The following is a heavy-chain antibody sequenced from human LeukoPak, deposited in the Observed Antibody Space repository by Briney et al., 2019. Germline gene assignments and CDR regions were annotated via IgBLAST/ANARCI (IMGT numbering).Heavy chain of an antibody. V-gene: IGHV4-39*01. CDR1: GGSISSSSYS. Sequence: KPSETLSLTCTVSGGSISSSSYSWGWIRQPPGKGLEWIGSIYYSGTTYYNPSLKSLITISVDTSKIQFSLKLSSVAATDTAVYFCARLRFDFWSGYTHPYFDYWGQGTLVTVSS. J-gene: IGHJ4*02. CDR2: IYYSGTT. CDR3: ARLRFDFWSGYTHPYFDY. D-gene: IGHD3-3*01.